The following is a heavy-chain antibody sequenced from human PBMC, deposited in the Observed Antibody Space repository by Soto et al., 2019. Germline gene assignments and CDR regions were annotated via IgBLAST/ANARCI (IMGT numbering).Heavy chain of an antibody. Sequence: QVQLVQSGAEVKKPGSSVKVSCKASGGTFSSYAISWVRQAPGQGLEWMGGIIPIFGTANYAQKFQGRVTITADEYTSTAYMELSSLRSEDTGVYYCAGKGYCSGGSCYSSDYYYYYGMDVWGQGTTVTVSS. CDR1: GGTFSSYA. D-gene: IGHD2-15*01. CDR2: IIPIFGTA. J-gene: IGHJ6*02. V-gene: IGHV1-69*01. CDR3: AGKGYCSGGSCYSSDYYYYYGMDV.